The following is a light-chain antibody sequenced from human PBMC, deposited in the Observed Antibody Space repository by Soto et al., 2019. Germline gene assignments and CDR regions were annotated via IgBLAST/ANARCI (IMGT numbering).Light chain of an antibody. V-gene: IGKV3-20*01. Sequence: EIVLTQSPGTLSLSPGERATLSCRASQTVTSSHLGWYQQKPGQSPRLLISDASSRATGLPDRFSGSGSGTDFTLTISRLEPEDFAVYYCQHYGSFGQGTKLEIK. CDR2: DAS. CDR1: QTVTSSH. J-gene: IGKJ2*01. CDR3: QHYGS.